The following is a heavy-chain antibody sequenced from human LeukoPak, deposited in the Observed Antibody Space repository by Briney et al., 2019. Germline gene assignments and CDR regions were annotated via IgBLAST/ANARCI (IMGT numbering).Heavy chain of an antibody. J-gene: IGHJ4*02. D-gene: IGHD6-13*01. CDR1: GFTVSISY. CDR2: IYSGGST. CDR3: ARDYDSSSHFGY. V-gene: IGHV3-53*01. Sequence: GGSLRLSCAASGFTVSISYMNWVRQAPGKGLEWVSVIYSGGSTYYADSVKGRFSISRDNSKNTLYLQMNSLRAEDTAVYYCARDYDSSSHFGYWGQGTLVTVSA.